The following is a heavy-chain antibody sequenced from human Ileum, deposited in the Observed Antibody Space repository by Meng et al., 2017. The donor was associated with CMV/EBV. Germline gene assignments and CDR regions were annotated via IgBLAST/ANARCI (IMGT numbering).Heavy chain of an antibody. CDR1: GFTLSRYT. D-gene: IGHD3-3*01. CDR3: ARESTIFGVVTLKIPIDAFDI. Sequence: GESLKISCAASGFTLSRYTMHWVRQAPGKGLEWVAVTSYDGNKDWYADSVKGRFTISRDNSKDTLYLQMNSMNREDTGVYYCARESTIFGVVTLKIPIDAFDIWGEGTMVTVSS. V-gene: IGHV3-30*04. CDR2: TSYDGNKD. J-gene: IGHJ3*02.